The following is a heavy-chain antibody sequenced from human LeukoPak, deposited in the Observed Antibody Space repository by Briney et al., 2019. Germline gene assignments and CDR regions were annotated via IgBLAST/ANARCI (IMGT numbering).Heavy chain of an antibody. CDR3: ARGVISVVRGFYYYYGMDV. CDR1: DGSFSGYH. V-gene: IGHV4-34*01. D-gene: IGHD3-10*01. CDR2: VNHGGTT. Sequence: SETLSLTCAVFDGSFSGYHWSWIRQSPGKGLEWIGEVNHGGTTIYNPSLKSRVTISVDTTKNQFSLKLSSVTAEDTAVYYCARGVISVVRGFYYYYGMDVWGKGTTVTVSS. J-gene: IGHJ6*04.